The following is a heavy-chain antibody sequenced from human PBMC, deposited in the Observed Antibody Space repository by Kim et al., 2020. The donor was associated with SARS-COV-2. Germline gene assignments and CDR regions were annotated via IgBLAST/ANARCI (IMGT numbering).Heavy chain of an antibody. V-gene: IGHV5-51*01. J-gene: IGHJ6*02. CDR2: IYPGDSDT. Sequence: GESLKISRKGSGYSFTSYWIGWVRQMPGKGLEWMGIIYPGDSDTRYSPSFQGQVTISADKSISTAYLQWSSLKASDTAMYYCARVAGSGSYSPRGYYYGMDVWGQGTTVTVSS. CDR3: ARVAGSGSYSPRGYYYGMDV. CDR1: GYSFTSYW. D-gene: IGHD1-26*01.